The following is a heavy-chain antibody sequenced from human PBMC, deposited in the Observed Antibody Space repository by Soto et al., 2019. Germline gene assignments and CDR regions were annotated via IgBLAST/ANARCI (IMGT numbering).Heavy chain of an antibody. CDR3: AKATRSRAVTATRVNGMDV. V-gene: IGHV3-30*18. CDR2: ISHDGSNQ. J-gene: IGHJ6*02. D-gene: IGHD2-21*02. CDR1: GFSFSDFG. Sequence: GGSLRLSCAPSGFSFSDFGMHWVRQAPGKGLEWVAAISHDGSNQYYGDSVKGRFSISRDHSNNRLYLQMNNLKVEDSAIYYCAKATRSRAVTATRVNGMDVWGQGTTVTV.